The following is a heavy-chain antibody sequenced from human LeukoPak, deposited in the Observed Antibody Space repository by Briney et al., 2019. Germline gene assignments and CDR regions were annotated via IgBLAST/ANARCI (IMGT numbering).Heavy chain of an antibody. D-gene: IGHD3-3*01. CDR1: GGSFSDYY. V-gene: IGHV4-34*01. CDR3: ARGPTYYDFWSGYGTHWWFDP. J-gene: IGHJ5*02. Sequence: SETLSLTCAVYGGSFSDYYWSWIRQPPGKGLEWIGEINHSGSTNYNPSLKSRVTISVDTSKNQFSLKLSSVTAADTAVYYCARGPTYYDFWSGYGTHWWFDPWGQGTLVTVSS. CDR2: INHSGST.